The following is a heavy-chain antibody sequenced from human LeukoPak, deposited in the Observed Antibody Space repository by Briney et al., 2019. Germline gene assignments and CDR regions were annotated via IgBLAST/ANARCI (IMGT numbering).Heavy chain of an antibody. Sequence: GASVKVSCKASGYTFTGYYMHWVRQAPGQGLEWMGRINPNSGGTNYAQKFQGRVTMTRDTSISTAYMELSGLRSDDTAVYYCARLNQCSSGWDAFDIWGQGTMVTVSS. CDR3: ARLNQCSSGWDAFDI. CDR1: GYTFTGYY. D-gene: IGHD6-19*01. J-gene: IGHJ3*02. CDR2: INPNSGGT. V-gene: IGHV1-2*06.